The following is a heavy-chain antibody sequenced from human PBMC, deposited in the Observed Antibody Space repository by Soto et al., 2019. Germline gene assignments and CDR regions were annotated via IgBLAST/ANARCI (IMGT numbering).Heavy chain of an antibody. V-gene: IGHV1-69*13. D-gene: IGHD1-26*01. J-gene: IGHJ6*02. Sequence: SVKVSCKASGGTFSSYAISWVRQAPGQGLEWMGGIIPIFGTANYAQKFQGRVTITADESTSTAYMELSSLRSEDTAVYYCARGERGGYSYYYYYGMDVWGQGTTVTVSS. CDR3: ARGERGGYSYYYYYGMDV. CDR1: GGTFSSYA. CDR2: IIPIFGTA.